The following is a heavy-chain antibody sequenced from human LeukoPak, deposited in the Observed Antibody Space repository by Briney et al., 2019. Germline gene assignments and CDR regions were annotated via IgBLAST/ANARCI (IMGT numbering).Heavy chain of an antibody. V-gene: IGHV4-4*02. CDR1: GGSISSSNW. CDR2: IYHSGST. CDR3: ASARYDSGGYADY. J-gene: IGHJ4*02. Sequence: PSETLSLTCAVSGGSISSSNWWSWVRQPPGKGLEWIGEIYHSGSTNYNPSLKSRVTISVDKSKNQFSLKLSSVTAADTAVYYCASARYDSGGYADYWARGPLVTASS. D-gene: IGHD3-22*01.